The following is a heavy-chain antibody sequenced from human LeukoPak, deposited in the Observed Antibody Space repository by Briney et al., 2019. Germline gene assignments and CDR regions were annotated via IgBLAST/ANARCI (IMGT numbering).Heavy chain of an antibody. CDR2: ISSSSSYI. Sequence: PGGSLRLSCAASGFTFSSYSMNWVRQAPGKGLEWVSSISSSSSYIYYADSVKGRFTISRDNSKNTLYLQMNSLRADDTAIYYCAKADSGSWWGYFDYWGQGTLVTVSS. CDR3: AKADSGSWWGYFDY. D-gene: IGHD6-13*01. V-gene: IGHV3-21*04. CDR1: GFTFSSYS. J-gene: IGHJ4*02.